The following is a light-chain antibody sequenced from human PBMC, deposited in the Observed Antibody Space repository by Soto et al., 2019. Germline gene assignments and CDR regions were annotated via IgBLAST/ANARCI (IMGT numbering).Light chain of an antibody. V-gene: IGKV3-20*01. CDR1: QSVSSSW. CDR2: DAS. J-gene: IGKJ5*01. Sequence: EIVLTQSPGTLSLSPGERATLSCRASQSVSSSWLAWYQQKPGQAPRLLIYDASGRATGSPDRFSGSGSGTDFTLTISRLEPENFAVYYCQQYGSSEITPGQRTRLEIK. CDR3: QQYGSSEIT.